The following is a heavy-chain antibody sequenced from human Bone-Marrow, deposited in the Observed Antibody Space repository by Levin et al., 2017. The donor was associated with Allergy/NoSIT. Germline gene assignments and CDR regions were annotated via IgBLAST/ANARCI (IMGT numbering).Heavy chain of an antibody. Sequence: PSETLSLTCAASGFTFSSYSMNWVRQAPGKGLEWVSSISSSSSYIYYADSVKGRFTISRDNAKNSLYLQMNSLRAEDTAVYYCACSIVGATLDYWGQGTLVTVSS. CDR2: ISSSSSYI. CDR3: ACSIVGATLDY. J-gene: IGHJ4*02. CDR1: GFTFSSYS. V-gene: IGHV3-21*01. D-gene: IGHD1-26*01.